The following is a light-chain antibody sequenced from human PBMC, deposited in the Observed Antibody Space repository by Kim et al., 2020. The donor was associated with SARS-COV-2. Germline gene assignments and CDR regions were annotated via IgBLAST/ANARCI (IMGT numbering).Light chain of an antibody. CDR1: QSVTTN. CDR2: DAS. CDR3: QQYHSWPPMYT. J-gene: IGKJ2*01. Sequence: PGEVATLSCRASQSVTTNLVWYQQKPGQAPRLLIYDASTRATGVPARFSGSGSGTDFTLTINGLQSEDFAVYYCQQYHSWPPMYTFGQGTKVDIK. V-gene: IGKV3-15*01.